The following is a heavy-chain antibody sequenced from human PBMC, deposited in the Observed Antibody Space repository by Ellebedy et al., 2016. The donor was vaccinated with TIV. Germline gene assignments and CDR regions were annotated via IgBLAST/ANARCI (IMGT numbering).Heavy chain of an antibody. D-gene: IGHD4-23*01. Sequence: SVKVSXKTSGDTFSTYTINWLRQAPGQGLEWMGRVIPILDVARNAQTFQGRVTIAADRVTRTAYMELSSLTSEDTAIYYCATSPNYDRTGNSRTPFDFWGQGTLVTVSS. CDR2: VIPILDVA. J-gene: IGHJ4*02. CDR1: GDTFSTYT. V-gene: IGHV1-69*02. CDR3: ATSPNYDRTGNSRTPFDF.